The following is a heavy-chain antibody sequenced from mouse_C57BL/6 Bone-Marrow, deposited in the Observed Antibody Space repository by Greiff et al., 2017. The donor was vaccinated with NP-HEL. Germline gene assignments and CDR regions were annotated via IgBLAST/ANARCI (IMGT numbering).Heavy chain of an antibody. V-gene: IGHV1-20*01. CDR1: GYSFTGYF. CDR3: ARREIDGYDYAMDY. CDR2: INPYNGDT. D-gene: IGHD2-3*01. Sequence: VQLQQSGPELVKPGDSVKISCKASGYSFTGYFMNWVMQSHGKSLEWIGRINPYNGDTFYNQKFKGKATLTVDKSSSTAHMELRSLTSEDSAVYYCARREIDGYDYAMDYWGQGTSVTVSS. J-gene: IGHJ4*01.